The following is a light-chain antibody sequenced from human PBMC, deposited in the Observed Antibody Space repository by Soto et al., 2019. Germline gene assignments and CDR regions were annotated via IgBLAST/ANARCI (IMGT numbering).Light chain of an antibody. CDR1: QSVSSN. J-gene: IGKJ1*01. CDR2: GAS. CDR3: QQYNNWPLT. Sequence: EIVMTQSPSTLSLSPGERATLSCRASQSVSSNLAWYQQKPGQAPRLLIYGASTRATGIPARFSGSGSGTEFTLTISSLKSEDFAVYYCQQYNNWPLTFGQGTKVDIK. V-gene: IGKV3D-15*01.